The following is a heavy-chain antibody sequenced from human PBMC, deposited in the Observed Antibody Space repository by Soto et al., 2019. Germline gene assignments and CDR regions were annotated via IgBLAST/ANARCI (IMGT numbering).Heavy chain of an antibody. D-gene: IGHD4-17*01. J-gene: IGHJ4*02. CDR2: MTYSGTT. Sequence: QVQLQESRPGLVKPSQTLSLTCTVSGDSISSGDYFWSWIRQPPGKGLEAIAYMTYSGTTYYNPSLKSRITISVDTSKNQFSLKLSSVTAADTAVYYCARGAYGVAVLHWGRGTLVTVSS. CDR3: ARGAYGVAVLH. V-gene: IGHV4-30-4*01. CDR1: GDSISSGDYF.